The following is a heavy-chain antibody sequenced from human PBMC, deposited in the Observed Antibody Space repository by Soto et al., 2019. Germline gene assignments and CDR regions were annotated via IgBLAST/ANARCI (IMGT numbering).Heavy chain of an antibody. CDR3: TTYDFWSGYPYYYYYGMDV. V-gene: IGHV3-15*01. J-gene: IGHJ6*02. CDR2: IKSKTDGGTT. Sequence: GGSLRLSCAASGFTFSNAWMSWVRQAPGKGLEWVGRIKSKTDGGTTDYAAPVKGRFTISRDDSKNTLYLQMNSLKTEDTAVYYCTTYDFWSGYPYYYYYGMDVWGQGTTVTVSS. CDR1: GFTFSNAW. D-gene: IGHD3-3*01.